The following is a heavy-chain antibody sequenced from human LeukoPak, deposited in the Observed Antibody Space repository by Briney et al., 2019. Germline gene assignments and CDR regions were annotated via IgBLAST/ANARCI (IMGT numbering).Heavy chain of an antibody. V-gene: IGHV1-8*01. J-gene: IGHJ4*02. CDR1: GYTFTSYD. D-gene: IGHD7-27*01. CDR2: MSPDSGNT. Sequence: ASVKVSCKASGYTFTSYDINWLRQATEQGLEWQGWMSPDSGNTGYAQKFQGRVTMTRNTSITTAYMELSSLRSEDTAVYYCVRAPPNWGFNYWGQGTLVTVSS. CDR3: VRAPPNWGFNY.